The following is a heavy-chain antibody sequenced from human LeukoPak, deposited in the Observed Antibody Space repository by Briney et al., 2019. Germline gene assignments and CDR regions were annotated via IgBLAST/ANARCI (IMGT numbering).Heavy chain of an antibody. D-gene: IGHD3-22*01. Sequence: TGGSLRLSCAASGFTFSNYWMYWVRQPPGKGLVWVSRINTDGSSTSYADSVKGRFTFSRDNAKNTLYLQMNSLRAEDTAVYYCARDLYGAYYYDSSGQKDDWGQGTLVTVSS. CDR1: GFTFSNYW. CDR3: ARDLYGAYYYDSSGQKDD. V-gene: IGHV3-74*01. CDR2: INTDGSST. J-gene: IGHJ4*02.